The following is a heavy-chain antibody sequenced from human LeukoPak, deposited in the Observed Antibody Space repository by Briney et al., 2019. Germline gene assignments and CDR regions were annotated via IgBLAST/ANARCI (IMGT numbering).Heavy chain of an antibody. V-gene: IGHV3-30*02. Sequence: PGGSLRLSCAASGFTFSSYGMHWVRQAPGKGLEWVAFIRYDGSNKYYADSVKGRFTISRDNSKNTLYLQMNSLRAEDTAVYYCAKDRYYGSGSYSNLFDCRGQGTLVTVSS. CDR2: IRYDGSNK. D-gene: IGHD3-10*01. J-gene: IGHJ4*02. CDR3: AKDRYYGSGSYSNLFDC. CDR1: GFTFSSYG.